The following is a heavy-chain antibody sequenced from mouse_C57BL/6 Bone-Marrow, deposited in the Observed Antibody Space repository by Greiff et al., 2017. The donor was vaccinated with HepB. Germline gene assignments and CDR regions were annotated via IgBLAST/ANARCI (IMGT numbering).Heavy chain of an antibody. Sequence: VKLQQPGAELVKPGASVKMSCKASGYTFTSYWITWVKQRPGQGLEWIGDIYPGSGSTNYNEKFKSKATLTVDTSSSTAYMQLSSLTSEDSAVYYCAFYDGYYWYFDVWGTGTTVTVSS. CDR2: IYPGSGST. CDR3: AFYDGYYWYFDV. V-gene: IGHV1-55*01. CDR1: GYTFTSYW. J-gene: IGHJ1*03. D-gene: IGHD2-3*01.